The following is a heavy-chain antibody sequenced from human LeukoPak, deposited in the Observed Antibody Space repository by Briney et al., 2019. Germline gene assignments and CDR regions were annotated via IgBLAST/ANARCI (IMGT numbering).Heavy chain of an antibody. D-gene: IGHD2-2*01. CDR1: GYTFTNYG. Sequence: ASVKVSCKASGYTFTNYGLNWVRQAPGQGPAWMGWISAYDGNTKYAQKLQGRVTMTSDTSTSTAYMELRSLRSDDTAVYYCARAPRGVVVPAATANFDYWGQGTLVTVSS. J-gene: IGHJ4*02. V-gene: IGHV1-18*01. CDR2: ISAYDGNT. CDR3: ARAPRGVVVPAATANFDY.